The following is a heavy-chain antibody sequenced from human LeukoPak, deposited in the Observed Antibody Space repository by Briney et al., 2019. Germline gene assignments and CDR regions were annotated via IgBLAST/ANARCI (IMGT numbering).Heavy chain of an antibody. V-gene: IGHV4-30-2*01. CDR2: IYHSGST. J-gene: IGHJ4*02. CDR3: ARGHKLSSRIAARPGNYFDY. Sequence: SQTLSLTCTVSGGSISSGGYYWSWIRQPPGKGLEWIGYIYHSGSTYYNPSLKSRVTISIDRSKNQFSLKLSSVTAADTAIYYCARGHKLSSRIAARPGNYFDYWGQGTLVTVSS. CDR1: GGSISSGGYY. D-gene: IGHD6-6*01.